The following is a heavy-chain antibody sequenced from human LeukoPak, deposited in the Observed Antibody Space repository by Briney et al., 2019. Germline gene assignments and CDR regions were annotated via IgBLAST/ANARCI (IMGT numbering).Heavy chain of an antibody. J-gene: IGHJ4*02. CDR3: AKDMGFGESHIDY. CDR2: ISYDGSKK. Sequence: GGSLRLSFAASGFTFNSYGMHWVRQAPGKGLEWVSVISYDGSKKYYADSVKGRFTISRDNSKNTLYLQMDSLRAEDTAVYYCAKDMGFGESHIDYWGQGTLVTVSS. CDR1: GFTFNSYG. D-gene: IGHD3-10*01. V-gene: IGHV3-30*18.